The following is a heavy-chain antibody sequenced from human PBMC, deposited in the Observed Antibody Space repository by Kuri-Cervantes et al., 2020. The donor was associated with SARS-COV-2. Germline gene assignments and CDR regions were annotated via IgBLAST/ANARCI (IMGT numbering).Heavy chain of an antibody. Sequence: GESLKISCAASGFSFSNYGMHWVRQAPGKGLGWVASISYEGSNKHYADSVKDRFTISRDNSKNTLYLQMNSLRAEDTAVYYCARGGRFLEWLSGAEYFQHWGQGTLVTVSS. J-gene: IGHJ1*01. CDR2: ISYEGSNK. CDR1: GFSFSNYG. CDR3: ARGGRFLEWLSGAEYFQH. D-gene: IGHD3-3*01. V-gene: IGHV3-30*03.